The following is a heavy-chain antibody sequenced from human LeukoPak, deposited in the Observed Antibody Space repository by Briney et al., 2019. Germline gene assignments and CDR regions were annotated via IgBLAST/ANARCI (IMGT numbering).Heavy chain of an antibody. CDR2: IYYSGTT. CDR1: GGSISNNY. J-gene: IGHJ4*02. V-gene: IGHV4-59*01. Sequence: SETLSLTCSVSGGSISNNYWSWIRQPPGKGLEWIGYIYYSGTTDYNPSLKSRVTISVDLSKNHFSLKLNSVTAADTAIYYCARGGWSLDYWGQGTLVTVSS. CDR3: ARGGWSLDY. D-gene: IGHD6-19*01.